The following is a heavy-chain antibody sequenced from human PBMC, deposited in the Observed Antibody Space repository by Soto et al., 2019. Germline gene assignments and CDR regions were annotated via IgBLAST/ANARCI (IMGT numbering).Heavy chain of an antibody. V-gene: IGHV4-30-4*01. Sequence: SLTCTVSGCSISSGDYYWSWIRQPPGKGLEWIGYIYYSGSTYYNPSLKSRVTISVDTSKNQFSLKLSSVTAADTAVYYCAREGGSGGDYYYGMDVWGQGTTVTV. J-gene: IGHJ6*02. CDR3: AREGGSGGDYYYGMDV. CDR1: GCSISSGDYY. D-gene: IGHD3-10*01. CDR2: IYYSGST.